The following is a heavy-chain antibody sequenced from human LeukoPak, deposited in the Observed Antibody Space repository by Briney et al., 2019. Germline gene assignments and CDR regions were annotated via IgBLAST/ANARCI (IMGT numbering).Heavy chain of an antibody. V-gene: IGHV1-18*01. CDR3: ARDTAMVDYGMDV. CDR1: GYTFTSYG. Sequence: ASVKVSCKASGYTFTSYGISWVRQAPGQGLEWMGWISAYNGNTNYAQKLQGRVTITTDTSTSTAYMELRSLRSDDTAVYYCARDTAMVDYGMDVWGQGTTVTVSS. D-gene: IGHD5-18*01. CDR2: ISAYNGNT. J-gene: IGHJ6*02.